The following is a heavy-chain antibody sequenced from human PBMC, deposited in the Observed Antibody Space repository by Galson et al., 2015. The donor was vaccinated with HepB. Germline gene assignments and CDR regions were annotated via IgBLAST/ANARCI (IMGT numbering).Heavy chain of an antibody. V-gene: IGHV3-7*01. Sequence: SLRLSCAASGFSFSGYWMSWVRQTPGKGLEWVADIHGDGSETNYVDSMKGRFIISRDNAKNTLFPQMNRLRVEDTAVYFCARDRASYPDWHLDVWGRGTLVTVSS. CDR3: ARDRASYPDWHLDV. CDR2: IHGDGSET. J-gene: IGHJ2*01. D-gene: IGHD3-10*01. CDR1: GFSFSGYW.